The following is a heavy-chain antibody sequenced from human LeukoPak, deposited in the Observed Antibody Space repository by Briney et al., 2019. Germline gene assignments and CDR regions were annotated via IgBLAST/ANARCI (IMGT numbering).Heavy chain of an antibody. D-gene: IGHD6-6*01. Sequence: ASVKVSCKTSGYSFTGHYMHWVRQAPGQGLEWMGWINPNSGGTNYAQKFQGRVTMTRDTSISTAYMELSRLRSDDTAVYYCARDIGIAARPRSAFDIWGQGTMVTVSS. CDR1: GYSFTGHY. V-gene: IGHV1-2*02. CDR3: ARDIGIAARPRSAFDI. CDR2: INPNSGGT. J-gene: IGHJ3*02.